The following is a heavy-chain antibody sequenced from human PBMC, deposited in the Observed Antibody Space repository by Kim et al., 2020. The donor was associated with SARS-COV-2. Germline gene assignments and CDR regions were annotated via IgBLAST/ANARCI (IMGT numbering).Heavy chain of an antibody. CDR3: ARGELLWFGEVGANGMDV. D-gene: IGHD3-10*01. Sequence: GGSLRLSCAASGFTFSSYAMHWVRQAPGKGLEWVAVISYDGSNKYYADSVKGRFTISRDNSKNTLYLQMNSLRAEDTAVYYCARGELLWFGEVGANGMDVWGQGTTVTVSS. CDR2: ISYDGSNK. CDR1: GFTFSSYA. J-gene: IGHJ6*02. V-gene: IGHV3-30-3*01.